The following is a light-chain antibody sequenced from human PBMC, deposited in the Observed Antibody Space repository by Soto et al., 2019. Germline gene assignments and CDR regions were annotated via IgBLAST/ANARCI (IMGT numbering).Light chain of an antibody. Sequence: EIVLTQSPGTLSLSPGERATLSCRASQSISSSYLAWYQQKPGQPPRLLIYGASSRATGIPDRFSGSGSGTDFTLTISRLEPEDFAVYYCQQYGRSPGTFGPGTKWIS. CDR2: GAS. V-gene: IGKV3-20*01. J-gene: IGKJ3*01. CDR3: QQYGRSPGT. CDR1: QSISSSY.